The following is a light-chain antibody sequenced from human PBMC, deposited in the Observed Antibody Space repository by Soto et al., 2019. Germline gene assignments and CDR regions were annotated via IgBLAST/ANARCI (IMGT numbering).Light chain of an antibody. V-gene: IGLV2-8*01. CDR1: STYIAEYDY. CDR2: EVS. J-gene: IGLJ2*01. CDR3: TSYAGTKNYVV. Sequence: QSALTQPASVSGSPGQSVTISCTGTSTYIAEYDYVSWYQQSPGKAPKLVIYEVSKRPSGVPDRFSGSKSGNTASLTVSGLQTEDEAVYFCTSYAGTKNYVVFGGGTKLTVL.